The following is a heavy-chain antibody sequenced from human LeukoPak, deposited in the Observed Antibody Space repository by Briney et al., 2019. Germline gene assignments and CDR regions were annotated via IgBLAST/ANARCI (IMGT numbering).Heavy chain of an antibody. Sequence: GGSLRLSCAGSGFTFDDYAMHWVRQAPGKGLEWVSLISGDGGSTYYADSVKGRFTISRDNSKNSLYLQMNSLRTEDTALYYCAKDRSGYSYGWTVDYWGQGTLVTVCS. CDR1: GFTFDDYA. J-gene: IGHJ4*02. D-gene: IGHD5-18*01. CDR3: AKDRSGYSYGWTVDY. CDR2: ISGDGGST. V-gene: IGHV3-43*02.